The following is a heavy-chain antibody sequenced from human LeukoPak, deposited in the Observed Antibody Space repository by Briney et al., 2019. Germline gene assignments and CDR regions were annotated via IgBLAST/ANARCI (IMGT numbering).Heavy chain of an antibody. CDR3: ARTPEYCSGGSCYSEGYFDY. CDR2: ISSYGGST. D-gene: IGHD2-15*01. J-gene: IGHJ4*02. V-gene: IGHV3-64*01. Sequence: HPGGSLRLSCAASGFTFSGYAMHWVRQAPGKGLEYVSAISSYGGSTYYANSVKGRFTISRDNSKNTLYLQMGSLRTEDMAVYYCARTPEYCSGGSCYSEGYFDYWGQGTLVTVSS. CDR1: GFTFSGYA.